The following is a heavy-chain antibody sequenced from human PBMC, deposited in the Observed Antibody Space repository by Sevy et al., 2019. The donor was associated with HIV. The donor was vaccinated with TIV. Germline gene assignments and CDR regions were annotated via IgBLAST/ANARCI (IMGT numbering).Heavy chain of an antibody. CDR2: ISGSGDTI. CDR3: AKDIRVALVVPSPGYGMDV. Sequence: GESLKISCAASGFTSINYGMSWVRQAPGKGLEWVSVISGSGDTINYADSVKGRFVISRDNSKDTMYLQLNSLRAEDTAVYYCAKDIRVALVVPSPGYGMDVWGHGTSVTVSS. V-gene: IGHV3-23*01. J-gene: IGHJ6*02. D-gene: IGHD2-15*01. CDR1: GFTSINYG.